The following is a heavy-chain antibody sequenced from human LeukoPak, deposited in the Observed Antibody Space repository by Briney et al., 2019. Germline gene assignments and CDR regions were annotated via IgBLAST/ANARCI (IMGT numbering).Heavy chain of an antibody. Sequence: ASVKVSCKASGYTFTGYRMHWVRQAPGQGLEWMGWTNTNSGGTNYAQKFQGRVTMTRDTSISTAYMELSRLTPDDTALYYCARGIAAAKHDYWGQGTLVTVSS. D-gene: IGHD6-13*01. CDR2: TNTNSGGT. CDR1: GYTFTGYR. CDR3: ARGIAAAKHDY. V-gene: IGHV1-2*02. J-gene: IGHJ4*02.